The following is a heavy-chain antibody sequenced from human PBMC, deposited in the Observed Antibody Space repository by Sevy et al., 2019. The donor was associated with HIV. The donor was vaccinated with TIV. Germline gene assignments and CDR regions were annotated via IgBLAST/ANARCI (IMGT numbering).Heavy chain of an antibody. CDR1: GYTFTGYY. V-gene: IGHV1-2*02. CDR3: ARYYGSGSPVNFDY. J-gene: IGHJ4*02. CDR2: INPNSGGT. Sequence: ASVKVSCKASGYTFTGYYMHWVRQAPGQGLEWMGWINPNSGGTNYAQKFQGRVTMTRDTSISTAYMELSRLRSDDTAVYYCARYYGSGSPVNFDYWGQGTLVTVSS. D-gene: IGHD3-10*01.